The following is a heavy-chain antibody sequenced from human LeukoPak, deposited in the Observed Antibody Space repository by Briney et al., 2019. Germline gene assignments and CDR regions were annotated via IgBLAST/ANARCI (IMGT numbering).Heavy chain of an antibody. J-gene: IGHJ4*02. D-gene: IGHD5-18*01. CDR3: AKAKNLNIYSSFDY. V-gene: IGHV3-9*01. CDR2: IGWNSGTI. Sequence: GGSLRLSCAASGFTFDDYAMHWVRQVPGKGLEWVSGIGWNSGTIDYADSVKGRFTISRDNAKNSLYLQMNSLRPEDTAFYYCAKAKNLNIYSSFDYWGQGTLVTVSS. CDR1: GFTFDDYA.